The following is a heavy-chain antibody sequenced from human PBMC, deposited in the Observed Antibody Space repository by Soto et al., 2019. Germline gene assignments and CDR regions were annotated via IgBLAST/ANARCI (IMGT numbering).Heavy chain of an antibody. V-gene: IGHV1-69*01. J-gene: IGHJ6*02. Sequence: QVQLVQSGAEVKKPGSSMKVSCKTSGGSFSNFAISWVRQAPGQGFEWMGASIPVFGTPDYAQKFQGRVTILADEPTNTAYLELSSLRSDETAVYYCARGGGVQLAATYSYAMDVWGLGTAVTVSS. D-gene: IGHD2-15*01. CDR2: SIPVFGTP. CDR1: GGSFSNFA. CDR3: ARGGGVQLAATYSYAMDV.